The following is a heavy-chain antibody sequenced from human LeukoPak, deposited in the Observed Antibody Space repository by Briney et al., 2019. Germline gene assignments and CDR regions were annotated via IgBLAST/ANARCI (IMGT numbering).Heavy chain of an antibody. Sequence: ASVKVSCKASGYTFTTYGITWVRQAPGQGLEWMGWVSAYADNTNYVQKFQGRVTMATDTSTSTAYMELRSLRSDDTAVYYCARDCIGCHGFDYWGQGTLVTVSS. CDR3: ARDCIGCHGFDY. J-gene: IGHJ4*02. CDR1: GYTFTTYG. V-gene: IGHV1-18*01. CDR2: VSAYADNT. D-gene: IGHD2-15*01.